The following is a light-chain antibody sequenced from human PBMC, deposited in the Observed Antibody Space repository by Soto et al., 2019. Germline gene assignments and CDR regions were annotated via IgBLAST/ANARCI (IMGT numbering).Light chain of an antibody. Sequence: EILLTQSPGTLSLSPGERATLSCRASQSVQNNHLAWYQQKPGQAPRLLIYGASKRPGGIPDRISGSGSGTDFTLTISRLEPEDFAVYYCQHYVSSPYTFGQGTNLEIK. CDR3: QHYVSSPYT. J-gene: IGKJ2*01. CDR2: GAS. CDR1: QSVQNNH. V-gene: IGKV3-20*01.